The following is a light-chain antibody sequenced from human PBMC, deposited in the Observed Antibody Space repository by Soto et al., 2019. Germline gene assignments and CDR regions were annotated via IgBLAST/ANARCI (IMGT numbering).Light chain of an antibody. J-gene: IGKJ5*01. CDR3: QQRSNWPPVT. Sequence: EIVLTQSPGTLSLSPGERATLSCRASQSVSSKLAWYRQRPGQAPRLLISEASNRATGIPARFSGSGSGTDFTLTISSLEPEDFAVYYCQQRSNWPPVTFGQGTRLEIK. CDR1: QSVSSK. CDR2: EAS. V-gene: IGKV3-11*01.